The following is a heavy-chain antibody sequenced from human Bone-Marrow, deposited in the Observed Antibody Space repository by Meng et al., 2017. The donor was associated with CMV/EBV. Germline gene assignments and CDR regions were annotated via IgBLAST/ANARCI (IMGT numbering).Heavy chain of an antibody. V-gene: IGHV4-59*01. J-gene: IGHJ4*02. CDR2: IYYSGST. CDR1: GGSISSYY. D-gene: IGHD5-24*01. Sequence: SETLSLTCTVSGGSISSYYWSWIRQPPGKGLEWIGYIYYSGSTNYNPSLKSRVTISVDTSKNQFSLMLSSVTAADTAVYYCASRRDGYKYYFDYWGQGTLVTVSS. CDR3: ASRRDGYKYYFDY.